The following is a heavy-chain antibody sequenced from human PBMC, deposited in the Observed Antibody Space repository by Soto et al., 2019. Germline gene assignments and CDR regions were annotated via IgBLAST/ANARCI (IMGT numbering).Heavy chain of an antibody. Sequence: QVQLVQSGAEVKKPGASVKVSCKVSGYTFTGNYMHWMRQAPGQGPEWMGWINPPNGDTDYAQKFQGRVTITRDTSTSTAYMDLSRLTTDDTAIYFCVRGGGVDVVTPTRIVFDYWGQGTLLTVSS. CDR1: GYTFTGNY. J-gene: IGHJ4*02. CDR2: INPPNGDT. V-gene: IGHV1-2*02. CDR3: VRGGGVDVVTPTRIVFDY. D-gene: IGHD2-21*02.